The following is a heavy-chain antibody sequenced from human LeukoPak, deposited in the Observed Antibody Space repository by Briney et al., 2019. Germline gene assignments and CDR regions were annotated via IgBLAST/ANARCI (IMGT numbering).Heavy chain of an antibody. CDR3: AKGGIVVVPTDTDFDY. D-gene: IGHD2-2*01. J-gene: IGHJ4*02. V-gene: IGHV3-23*01. Sequence: GGTLRLSCAVSGFTFSSYGMSWARQAPGKGLEGVSAISGSGGSTYYADSVKGRFTISRDNSKNTLYLQMNRLRAEDTAVYYCAKGGIVVVPTDTDFDYWGQGTLVTVSS. CDR1: GFTFSSYG. CDR2: ISGSGGST.